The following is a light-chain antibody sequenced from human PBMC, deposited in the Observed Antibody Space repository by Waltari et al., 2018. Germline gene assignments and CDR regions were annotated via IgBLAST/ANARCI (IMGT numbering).Light chain of an antibody. CDR2: DAS. Sequence: QSALTQPASVSGSPGQSITLSCTGTSSDVGGYSYVSWYQQQPDKAPKLLIYDASNRALGVSNRFSGSKSGNTASLTISGLQAEDESDYYCSSFTSKSTWVFGGGTKLTVL. CDR1: SSDVGGYSY. CDR3: SSFTSKSTWV. V-gene: IGLV2-14*03. J-gene: IGLJ3*02.